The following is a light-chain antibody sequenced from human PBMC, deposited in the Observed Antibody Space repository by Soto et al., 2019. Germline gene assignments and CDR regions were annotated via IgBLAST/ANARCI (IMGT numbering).Light chain of an antibody. J-gene: IGKJ5*01. Sequence: ELVLTQSPGPLSLSTGERATLSCRASPSVSSNLAWYQQKPCQAPRLLIYCASTSATGIPARFSGSGSGTEFTPTISSLQSEDFAVYYCQQYNNWPTITFGQGTRLEIK. CDR3: QQYNNWPTIT. CDR1: PSVSSN. V-gene: IGKV3-15*01. CDR2: CAS.